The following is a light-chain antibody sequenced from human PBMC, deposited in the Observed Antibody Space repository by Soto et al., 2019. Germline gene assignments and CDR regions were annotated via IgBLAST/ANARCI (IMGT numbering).Light chain of an antibody. CDR1: QSISSW. J-gene: IGKJ2*01. CDR3: QQYNSYPHT. CDR2: KAS. V-gene: IGKV1-5*03. Sequence: DIQMTQSPSTLSASVGDRVTITCRASQSISSWLAWYQQKPGKAPKLLIYKASRSQSGVPSRFSGSGSGTEFTLTISSLQPDDFATYFCQQYNSYPHTFGQGTKLEI.